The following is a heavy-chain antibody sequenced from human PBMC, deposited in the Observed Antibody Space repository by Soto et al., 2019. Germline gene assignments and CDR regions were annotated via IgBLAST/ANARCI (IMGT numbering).Heavy chain of an antibody. V-gene: IGHV4-39*01. J-gene: IGHJ6*02. CDR2: IYYSGST. Sequence: PFETLSLTCTVSGGSISSSSYYWGWIRQPPGKGLEWIGSIYYSGSTYYNPSLKSRVTISVDTSKNQFSLKLSSVTAADTAVYYCATNYAYYYYYGMDVWGQGTTVTVSS. CDR1: GGSISSSSYY. CDR3: ATNYAYYYYYGMDV. D-gene: IGHD4-4*01.